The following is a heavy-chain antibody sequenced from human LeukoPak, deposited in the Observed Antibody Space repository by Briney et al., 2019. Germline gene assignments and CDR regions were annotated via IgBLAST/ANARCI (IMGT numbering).Heavy chain of an antibody. CDR1: GFTFSSYA. V-gene: IGHV3-30-3*01. Sequence: HPGGSLRLSCAASGFTFSSYAMHWVRQAPGKGLEWVAVISYDGSNKYYADSVKGRFTISRDNSKNTLYLQMNSLRAEDTAVYYCARLNLIWSGYQHDAFDIWGQGTMVTVSS. CDR2: ISYDGSNK. J-gene: IGHJ3*02. CDR3: ARLNLIWSGYQHDAFDI. D-gene: IGHD3-3*01.